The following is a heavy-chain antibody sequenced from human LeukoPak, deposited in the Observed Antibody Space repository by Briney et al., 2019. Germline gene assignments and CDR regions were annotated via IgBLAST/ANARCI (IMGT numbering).Heavy chain of an antibody. CDR1: GFTFDHYA. CDR2: ISWNSAGV. Sequence: GRSLRLSCAGSGFTFDHYAMHWVRQAPGKGPEWVSGISWNSAGVGYADSVKGRFTISRDNAKNSLYLQMNSLRAEDTALYYCAKDSYYDSSGYYAYWGQGTLVTVSS. V-gene: IGHV3-9*01. J-gene: IGHJ4*02. D-gene: IGHD3-22*01. CDR3: AKDSYYDSSGYYAY.